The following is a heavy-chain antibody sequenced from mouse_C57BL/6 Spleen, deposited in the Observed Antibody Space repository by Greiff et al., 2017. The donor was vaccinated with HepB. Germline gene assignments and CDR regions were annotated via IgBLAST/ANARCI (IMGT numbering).Heavy chain of an antibody. CDR3: ARDQYDYDEGYYYAMDY. CDR1: GFTFSSYA. CDR2: ISDGGSYT. V-gene: IGHV5-4*01. J-gene: IGHJ4*01. D-gene: IGHD2-4*01. Sequence: EVHLVESGGGLVKPGGSLKLSCAASGFTFSSYAMSWVRQTPEKRLEWVATISDGGSYTYYPDNVKGRFTISRDNAKNNLYLQMSHLKSEDTAMYYCARDQYDYDEGYYYAMDYWGQGTSVTVSS.